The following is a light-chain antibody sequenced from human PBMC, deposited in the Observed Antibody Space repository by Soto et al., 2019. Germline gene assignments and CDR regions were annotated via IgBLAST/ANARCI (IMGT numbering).Light chain of an antibody. J-gene: IGLJ2*01. CDR3: SSYAGSNNLV. V-gene: IGLV2-8*01. CDR1: SSDVGAYNY. Sequence: QPVLTQPPSASGSPGQSVTISCTGTSSDVGAYNYVSWYQQHPGKAPKLMIFEVSKRPSGVPDRFSGSKSGNTASLTVSGLLTEDEADYYCSSYAGSNNLVFGGGTKVTVL. CDR2: EVS.